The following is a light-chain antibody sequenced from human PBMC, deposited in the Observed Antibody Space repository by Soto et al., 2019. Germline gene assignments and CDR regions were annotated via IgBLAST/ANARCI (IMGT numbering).Light chain of an antibody. CDR3: QQRSNWPPL. CDR2: DAS. Sequence: EIVLTQSPATLSLSPGERATLSCGASQSVSSYLAWYQQKPGQAPRLLIYDASNRATGIPARFSGSGSGTDFTLTISSLEPEDFAVYYCQQRSNWPPLFGPGTKVDIK. J-gene: IGKJ3*01. CDR1: QSVSSY. V-gene: IGKV3-11*01.